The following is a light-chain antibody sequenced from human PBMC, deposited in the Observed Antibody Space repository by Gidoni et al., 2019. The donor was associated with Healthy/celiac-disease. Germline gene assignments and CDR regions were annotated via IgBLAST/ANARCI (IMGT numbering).Light chain of an antibody. V-gene: IGKV1-8*01. CDR3: QQYYSYRS. CDR2: AAS. CDR1: QGISSY. J-gene: IGKJ3*01. Sequence: AIRMTQSPSSFSASTGDRVTITCRASQGISSYLAWYQQKPGKAPKLLLYAASTLQSGVPSRFSGSGSGTDFTLTISCLQSEDFATYYCQQYYSYRSFGPGTKVDIK.